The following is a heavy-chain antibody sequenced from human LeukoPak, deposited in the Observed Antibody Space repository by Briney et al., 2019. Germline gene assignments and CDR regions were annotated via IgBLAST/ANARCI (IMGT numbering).Heavy chain of an antibody. CDR1: GGSFSTYY. V-gene: IGHV4-4*07. CDR2: IYTSGTT. CDR3: ARISSSNWYNERGAFDV. D-gene: IGHD6-13*01. J-gene: IGHJ3*01. Sequence: PSETLSLTCTVSGGSFSTYYWSWIRQPAGKGLEWIGHIYTSGTTNYSPSLKSRVTISVDTSKNQFSLKLRSVTAADTAVYYCARISSSNWYNERGAFDVWGQGTMVTVSS.